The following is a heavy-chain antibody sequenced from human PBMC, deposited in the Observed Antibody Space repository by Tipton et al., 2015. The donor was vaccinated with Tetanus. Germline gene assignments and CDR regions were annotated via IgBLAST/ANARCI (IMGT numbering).Heavy chain of an antibody. CDR3: ARNTSSWPSGKRTSYFDY. Sequence: QLVQSGAEVKPSETLSLTCSVSGASINSHHWSWVRQPPGKGLEWIGSVYYSGSTSYNPSLKSRVTMSVDTSKNQFSLMLNSVTAADTAVYYCARNTSSWPSGKRTSYFDYWGQGTLVTVFS. V-gene: IGHV4-59*04. J-gene: IGHJ4*02. CDR2: VYYSGST. CDR1: GASINSHH. D-gene: IGHD6-13*01.